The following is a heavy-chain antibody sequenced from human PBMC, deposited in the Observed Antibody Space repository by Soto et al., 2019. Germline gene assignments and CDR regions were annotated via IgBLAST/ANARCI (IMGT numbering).Heavy chain of an antibody. Sequence: EVQLLESGGGLVQPGGSLRLSCAASGFTFSSYAMSWVRQAPGKGLEWVSAIRGSGGSTYYADSVKGRFTISRDNSKNTLYLQMNSLRAEDTAVYYCAKLSGSGSYGGDHWGQGTLVTVSS. CDR3: AKLSGSGSYGGDH. CDR2: IRGSGGST. D-gene: IGHD3-10*01. V-gene: IGHV3-23*01. CDR1: GFTFSSYA. J-gene: IGHJ4*02.